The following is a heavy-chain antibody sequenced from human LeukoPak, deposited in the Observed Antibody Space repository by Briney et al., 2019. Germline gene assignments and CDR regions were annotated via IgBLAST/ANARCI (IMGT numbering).Heavy chain of an antibody. CDR3: ARGLVDSSTREDYYYYGMDV. Sequence: ASVTVSCKASGGTFSSYAISWVRQAPGQGLERMGGIIPIFGTANYAQKFQGRVTITADESTSTAYMELSSLRSEDTAVYYCARGLVDSSTREDYYYYGMDVWGQGTTVTVSS. CDR1: GGTFSSYA. V-gene: IGHV1-69*01. CDR2: IIPIFGTA. J-gene: IGHJ6*02. D-gene: IGHD3-22*01.